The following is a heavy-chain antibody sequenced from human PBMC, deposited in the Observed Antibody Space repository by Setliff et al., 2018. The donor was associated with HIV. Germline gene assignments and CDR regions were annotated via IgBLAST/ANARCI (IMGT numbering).Heavy chain of an antibody. CDR2: IYHSGGT. J-gene: IGHJ4*02. CDR3: ARDDYMDY. CDR1: GGSVSSGNYY. Sequence: SETLSLTCTVSGGSVSSGNYYWSWIRQPPGKGLEWIGYIYHSGGTKYNPSLKSRVSISVDTSKNQFSLKLISVTAADTAVYYCARDDYMDYWGQGKLVTVSS. V-gene: IGHV4-61*01.